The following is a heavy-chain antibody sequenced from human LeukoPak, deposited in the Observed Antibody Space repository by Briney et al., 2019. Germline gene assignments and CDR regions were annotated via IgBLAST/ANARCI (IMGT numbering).Heavy chain of an antibody. Sequence: PGGPLRLSCAACVLTFNIYATHWVPHARGEGLEYVSAIRSIEGSTYYANSVKGRFTISRDNSKNTLYLQMGSLRAEDMAVYYCARDQRSSKPFYYYYYYMDVWGKGTTVTVSS. CDR2: IRSIEGST. CDR1: VLTFNIYA. D-gene: IGHD1-26*01. J-gene: IGHJ6*03. V-gene: IGHV3-64*01. CDR3: ARDQRSSKPFYYYYYYMDV.